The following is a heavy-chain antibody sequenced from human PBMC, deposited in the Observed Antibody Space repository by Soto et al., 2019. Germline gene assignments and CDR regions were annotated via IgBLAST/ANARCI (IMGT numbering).Heavy chain of an antibody. V-gene: IGHV3-23*01. CDR1: GFTFSSYA. J-gene: IGHJ4*02. CDR2: ISGSGGST. Sequence: LRLSCAASGFTFSSYAMSWVRQAPGKGLEWVSAISGSGGSTYYADSVKGRFTISRDNAKNTLYLQMNSLRVDDTAVYYCACGPRGLYHHDYWGQGALVTVSS. D-gene: IGHD2-2*01. CDR3: ACGPRGLYHHDY.